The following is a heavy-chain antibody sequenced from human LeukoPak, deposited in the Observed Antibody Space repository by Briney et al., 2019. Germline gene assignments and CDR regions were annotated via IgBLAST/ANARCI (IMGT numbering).Heavy chain of an antibody. Sequence: GGSLRLSCAGSGFPFTSYWMNWVRQSPGKGLEWVANINQDGSEIYYADSVKGRFTLSRDNAENSVYLQMNNLRAEETAVYYCAPLNWGNLDFWGRGTQVTVSS. J-gene: IGHJ4*02. CDR2: INQDGSEI. CDR3: APLNWGNLDF. D-gene: IGHD7-27*01. CDR1: GFPFTSYW. V-gene: IGHV3-7*01.